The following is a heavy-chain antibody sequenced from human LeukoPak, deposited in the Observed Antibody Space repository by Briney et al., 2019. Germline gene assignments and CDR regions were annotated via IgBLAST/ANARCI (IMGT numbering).Heavy chain of an antibody. CDR3: ARAAGYCSGGSCYGRTNWFDP. CDR1: GGSISNYY. CDR2: IHYSGST. D-gene: IGHD2-15*01. Sequence: PSETLSLTCTVSGGSISNYYWSWIRQPPGKGLEWIGYIHYSGSTNYNPSLKSRVTISVDTSKNQYSLKVSSVTAADTAVYYCARAAGYCSGGSCYGRTNWFDPWGQGTLVTVSS. V-gene: IGHV4-59*08. J-gene: IGHJ5*02.